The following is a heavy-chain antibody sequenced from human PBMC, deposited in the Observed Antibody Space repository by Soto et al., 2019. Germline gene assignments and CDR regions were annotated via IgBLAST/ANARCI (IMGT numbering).Heavy chain of an antibody. CDR2: IIPIVTTP. CDR3: ATAGYNFWSRYHYCGMDV. V-gene: IGHV1-69*06. Sequence: QVRLVQSGAEVKKPGSSVKVSCEASGGTFSSYAVTWVRQAPGQGLEWMGGIIPIVTTPNYAQKFQGRLTISADKSTSTSYMELSSLRSEDTGVYYCATAGYNFWSRYHYCGMDVGGHGPTVIVSS. J-gene: IGHJ6*02. D-gene: IGHD3-3*01. CDR1: GGTFSSYA.